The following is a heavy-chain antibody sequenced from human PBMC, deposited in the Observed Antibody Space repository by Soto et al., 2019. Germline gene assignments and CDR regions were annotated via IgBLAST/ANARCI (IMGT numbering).Heavy chain of an antibody. Sequence: SVKVSCKASGYTFTSYGISWVRQAPGQGLEWMGWISAYNGNTNYAQKLQGRVTMTTDTSTSTAYMELRSLRSDDTAVYYCARDQEDISDTIKGESGWFNTWGQRTLVTVSS. J-gene: IGHJ5*02. CDR3: ARDQEDISDTIKGESGWFNT. CDR1: GYTFTSYG. V-gene: IGHV1-18*04. D-gene: IGHD2-15*01. CDR2: ISAYNGNT.